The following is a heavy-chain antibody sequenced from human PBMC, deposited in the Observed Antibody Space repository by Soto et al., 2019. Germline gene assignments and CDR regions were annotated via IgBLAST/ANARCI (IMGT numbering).Heavy chain of an antibody. CDR2: IYPGDSDT. CDR1: GYSFTSYW. J-gene: IGHJ5*02. Sequence: GESLKISCKGSGYSFTSYWIAWVRQMPGKGLECMGIIYPGDSDTRYSPSFEGQVTISADKSINTAYLQWSSLKASDSAMYYCARPFDTSGWYDHWGQGTLVTV. D-gene: IGHD6-19*01. CDR3: ARPFDTSGWYDH. V-gene: IGHV5-51*01.